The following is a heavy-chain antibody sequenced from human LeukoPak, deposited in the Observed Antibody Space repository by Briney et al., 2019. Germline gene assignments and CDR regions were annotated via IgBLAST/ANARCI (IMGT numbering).Heavy chain of an antibody. CDR1: GFTFSSYS. CDR3: ARDGISGYDNHNWFDP. V-gene: IGHV3-21*01. J-gene: IGHJ5*02. CDR2: ISSSSSSYI. D-gene: IGHD5-12*01. Sequence: GGSLRLSCAASGFTFSSYSMSWVRQAPGKGLEWVSSISSSSSSYIYYADSVKGRFTISRDNAKNSLYLQMNSLRAEDTAVYYCARDGISGYDNHNWFDPWGQGTLVTVSS.